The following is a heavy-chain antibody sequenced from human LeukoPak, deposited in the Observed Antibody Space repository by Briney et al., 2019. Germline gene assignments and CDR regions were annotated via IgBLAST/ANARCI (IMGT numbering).Heavy chain of an antibody. Sequence: ASVKVSCKASGRTFSSYAISWVRQAPGQGLEWMGGIIPIFGTANYAQKFQGRVTITTDESTSTAYMELSSLRSEDTAVYYCASGYCSSTSCRRSFDYWGQGTLVTVSS. CDR2: IIPIFGTA. CDR1: GRTFSSYA. D-gene: IGHD2-2*03. CDR3: ASGYCSSTSCRRSFDY. V-gene: IGHV1-69*05. J-gene: IGHJ4*02.